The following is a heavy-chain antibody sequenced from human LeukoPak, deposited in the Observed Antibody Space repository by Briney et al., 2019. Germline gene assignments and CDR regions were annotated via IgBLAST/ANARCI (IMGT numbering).Heavy chain of an antibody. V-gene: IGHV4-30-2*01. CDR2: IYHSGST. CDR1: GGSISSGGYS. D-gene: IGHD3-22*01. J-gene: IGHJ5*02. CDR3: ARSLLSRITMIVVAIDP. Sequence: SQTLSLTCAVSGGSISSGGYSWSWIRQPPGKGLVWIGYIYHSGSTYYNPSLKSRVTISVDRSKNQFSLKLSSVTAADTAVYYCARSLLSRITMIVVAIDPWGQGTLVTVSS.